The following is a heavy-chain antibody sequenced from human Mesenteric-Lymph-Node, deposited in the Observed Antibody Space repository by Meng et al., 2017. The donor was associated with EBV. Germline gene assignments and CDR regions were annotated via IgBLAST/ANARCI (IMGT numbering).Heavy chain of an antibody. CDR1: GFTFSDYY. J-gene: IGHJ4*02. D-gene: IGHD6-13*01. CDR3: ARAESSSSFDY. Sequence: GQLVESGGGLVKPGGSLRLSCAASGFTFSDYYMNWIRQAPGKGLEWVSYISLSGSTISYADSVKGRFTLSRDNAKNSLYLQMNSLRAEDTAVYYCARAESSSSFDYWGQGTLVTVSS. CDR2: ISLSGSTI. V-gene: IGHV3-11*01.